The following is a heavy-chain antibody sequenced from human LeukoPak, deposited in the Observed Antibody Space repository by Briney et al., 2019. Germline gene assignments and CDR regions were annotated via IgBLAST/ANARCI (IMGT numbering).Heavy chain of an antibody. J-gene: IGHJ4*02. CDR1: GYTFTSYG. D-gene: IGHD1-26*01. Sequence: ASVKVSCKASGYTFTSYGISWVRQAPGQGLEWMGWISAYNGNTNYAQKLQGRVTMTTDTSTSTAYMELRSLRSDDTAVYYCARGKQQWLTGIVGATTFDYWGQGTLVTVSS. V-gene: IGHV1-18*01. CDR3: ARGKQQWLTGIVGATTFDY. CDR2: ISAYNGNT.